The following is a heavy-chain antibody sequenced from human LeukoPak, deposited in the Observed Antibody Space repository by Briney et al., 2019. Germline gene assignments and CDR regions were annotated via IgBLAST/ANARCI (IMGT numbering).Heavy chain of an antibody. D-gene: IGHD5-24*01. CDR1: GFTVSSNY. V-gene: IGHV3-53*01. CDR2: IYSGGST. J-gene: IGHJ4*02. Sequence: GGSLRLSCAASGFTVSSNYMSWVRQAPGKGLEWVSVIYSGGSTYYADSVKGRFTISRDNSKNTLYLQMNSLRAEDTAVYYCARELDGFNSDYWGQGILVTVSS. CDR3: ARELDGFNSDY.